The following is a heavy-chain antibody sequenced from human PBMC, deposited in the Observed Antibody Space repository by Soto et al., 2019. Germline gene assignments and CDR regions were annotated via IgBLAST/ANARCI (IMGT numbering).Heavy chain of an antibody. CDR2: IKSKTDGGTT. D-gene: IGHD5-12*01. CDR1: GFTFSNAW. V-gene: IGHV3-15*01. Sequence: EVQLVESGGGLVKPGGSLRLSCAASGFTFSNAWMSWVRQAPGKGLEWVGRIKSKTDGGTTDYAAPVKGRFTISRDDSKNTLYLQMNSLKTEDTAVYYCTTGPLLISRYVPPDAFDIWGQGTMVTVSS. J-gene: IGHJ3*02. CDR3: TTGPLLISRYVPPDAFDI.